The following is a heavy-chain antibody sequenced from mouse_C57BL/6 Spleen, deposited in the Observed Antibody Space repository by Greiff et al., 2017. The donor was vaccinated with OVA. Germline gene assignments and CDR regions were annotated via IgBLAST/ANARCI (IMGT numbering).Heavy chain of an antibody. CDR2: IDPSDSYT. J-gene: IGHJ1*03. D-gene: IGHD1-1*01. Sequence: QVQLKQPGAELVKPGASVKLSCKASGYTFTSYWMQWVKQRPGQGLEWIGEIDPSDSYTNYNQKFKGKATLTVDTSSSTAYMQLSSLTSEDSAVYYCARRGTTVVARYWYFDVWGTGTTVTVSS. CDR3: ARRGTTVVARYWYFDV. CDR1: GYTFTSYW. V-gene: IGHV1-50*01.